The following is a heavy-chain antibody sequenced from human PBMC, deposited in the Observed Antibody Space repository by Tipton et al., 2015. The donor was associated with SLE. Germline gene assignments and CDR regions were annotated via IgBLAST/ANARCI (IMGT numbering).Heavy chain of an antibody. D-gene: IGHD5-12*01. V-gene: IGHV1-46*01. Sequence: QLVQSGAEVKQPGASVKVSCKASGYTFTSYYIHWVRQAPGQGLEWMGIIIPSAGSTNYAQKFQGRVTMTRDTSTSTVYMELSSLTSEDTAVYFCAREESGGYWAYWGQGILVIVSS. CDR3: AREESGGYWAY. J-gene: IGHJ4*02. CDR1: GYTFTSYY. CDR2: IIPSAGST.